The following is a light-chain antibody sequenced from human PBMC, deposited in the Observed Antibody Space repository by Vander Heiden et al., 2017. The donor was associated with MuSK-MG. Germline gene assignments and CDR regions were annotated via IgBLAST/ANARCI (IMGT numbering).Light chain of an antibody. V-gene: IGLV3-1*01. CDR2: QDS. CDR1: KLGDKY. Sequence: SYELPQPPSVSVSPGQTASITRSGDKLGDKYACWYQQKPGQSPVLVSYQDSKRPSGIPERFSGSNSGNTATLTISGTQAMDEADYYCQAWDSSTGVFGGGTKLTVL. CDR3: QAWDSSTGV. J-gene: IGLJ2*01.